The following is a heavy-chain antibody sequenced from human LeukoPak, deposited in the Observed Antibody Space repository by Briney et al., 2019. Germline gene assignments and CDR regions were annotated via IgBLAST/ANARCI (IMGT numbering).Heavy chain of an antibody. Sequence: GASVKVSCKASGYTFTSYGISWVRQAPGQGLEWMGWISAYNGNTNYAQKLQGRVTMTTDTSTSTAYMELRSLRSDDTAVYYCARLLDDNTAAAGLDYWGQGTLVTVSS. CDR3: ARLLDDNTAAAGLDY. D-gene: IGHD6-13*01. V-gene: IGHV1-18*01. J-gene: IGHJ4*02. CDR2: ISAYNGNT. CDR1: GYTFTSYG.